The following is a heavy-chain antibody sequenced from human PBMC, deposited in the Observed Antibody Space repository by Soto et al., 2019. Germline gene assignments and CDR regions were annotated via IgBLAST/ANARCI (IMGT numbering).Heavy chain of an antibody. Sequence: QVQLVQSGAEVKKPGASVKVSCKTSGYTFTNYNINWARQATGQGREWMGWMNPNSGNTGYAQKFQGRATMTRTTSITTAYMELSSLRSGDTAVYYCSRAEPYSTSSPFDYWGQGTLVTVSS. CDR3: SRAEPYSTSSPFDY. V-gene: IGHV1-8*01. CDR2: MNPNSGNT. J-gene: IGHJ4*02. CDR1: GYTFTNYN. D-gene: IGHD6-6*01.